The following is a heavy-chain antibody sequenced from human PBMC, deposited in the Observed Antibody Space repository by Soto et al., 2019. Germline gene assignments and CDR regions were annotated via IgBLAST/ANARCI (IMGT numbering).Heavy chain of an antibody. CDR1: GFTFSSYG. CDR2: IWYDGSNK. D-gene: IGHD6-13*01. J-gene: IGHJ4*02. Sequence: PGGSLRLSCAASGFTFSSYGMHWVRQAPGKGLEWVAVIWYDGSNKYYADSVKGRFTISRDNSKNTLYLQMNSLRAEDTAVYYCARNRGPSTSWYWDYWGEGTLVTVYS. CDR3: ARNRGPSTSWYWDY. V-gene: IGHV3-33*01.